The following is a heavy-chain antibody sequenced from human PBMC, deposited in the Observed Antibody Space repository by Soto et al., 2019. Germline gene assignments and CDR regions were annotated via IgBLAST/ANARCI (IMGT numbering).Heavy chain of an antibody. J-gene: IGHJ6*02. CDR1: GDSVSINTAA. D-gene: IGHD3-3*01. CDR3: ATGQSYYDFWSGYPYYYGMDV. CDR2: TYYRSKWYN. V-gene: IGHV6-1*01. Sequence: PSQSVSRTCAISGDSVSINTAAWTWIRQSPSRGLEGLGRTYYRSKWYNDYAVSVKSRITINPDTSKNQFSLQLNSVTPEDTAVYYCATGQSYYDFWSGYPYYYGMDVWGQGTTVTVS.